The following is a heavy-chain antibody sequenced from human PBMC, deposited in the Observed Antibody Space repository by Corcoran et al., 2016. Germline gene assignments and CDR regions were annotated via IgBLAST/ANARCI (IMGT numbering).Heavy chain of an antibody. J-gene: IGHJ4*02. V-gene: IGHV3-30*18. D-gene: IGHD6-13*01. CDR3: AKDRCGTWSFDY. CDR2: ISDDGSRK. Sequence: QVQLVESGGGVVQPGRSLRHSCAASGFTFSNYGMDWVRQAPGKVLEWVTFISDDGSRKYYADSVKGRFTVSRVNSRNTLYLQMNSLRVEDTALYYCAKDRCGTWSFDYWGQGALVTVSS. CDR1: GFTFSNYG.